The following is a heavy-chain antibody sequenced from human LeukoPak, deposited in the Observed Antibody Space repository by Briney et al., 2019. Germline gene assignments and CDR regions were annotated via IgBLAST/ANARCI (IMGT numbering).Heavy chain of an antibody. CDR1: GFTFSSYG. D-gene: IGHD6-13*01. V-gene: IGHV3-21*01. CDR2: ISSSSSYI. CDR3: ASAVAAAPIDAFDI. Sequence: GGSLRLSCAASGFTFSSYGMNWVRQAPGKGLEWVSSISSSSSYIYYADSVKGRFTISRDNAKNSLYLQMNSLRAEDTAVYYCASAVAAAPIDAFDIWGQGTMVTVSS. J-gene: IGHJ3*02.